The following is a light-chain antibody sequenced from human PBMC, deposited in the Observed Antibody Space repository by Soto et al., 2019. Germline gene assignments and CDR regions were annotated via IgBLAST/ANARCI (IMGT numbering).Light chain of an antibody. V-gene: IGKV1-39*01. CDR1: QSISNY. J-gene: IGKJ2*01. CDR2: AAS. Sequence: DIQMAQSPSSLSASVGDRVTITCRASQSISNYLNWYQQRPGKAPKLLIYAASSLQSGVPSRFSGSGSGTDFTLTISGLQPEDSATYYCQQTYSTPRTFGQGTKLEI. CDR3: QQTYSTPRT.